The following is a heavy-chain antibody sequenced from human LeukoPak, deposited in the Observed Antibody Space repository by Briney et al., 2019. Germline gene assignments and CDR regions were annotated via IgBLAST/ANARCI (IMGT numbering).Heavy chain of an antibody. CDR3: ARGPGYWPVLGYYYCGMDV. CDR2: MNPNSGNT. V-gene: IGHV1-8*01. CDR1: GYTFTSYD. J-gene: IGHJ6*02. D-gene: IGHD3-3*02. Sequence: ASVKVSCKASGYTFTSYDINWVRQATGQGLEWMGWMNPNSGNTGYAQKSQGRVTMTRNTSISTAYMELSSLRSEDTAVYYCARGPGYWPVLGYYYCGMDVWGQGTTVTVSS.